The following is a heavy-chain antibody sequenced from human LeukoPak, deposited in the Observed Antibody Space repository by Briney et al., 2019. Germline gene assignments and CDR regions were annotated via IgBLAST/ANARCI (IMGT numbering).Heavy chain of an antibody. CDR3: ARREAVAGIGAFDI. CDR1: SYSISSGYY. D-gene: IGHD6-19*01. J-gene: IGHJ3*02. Sequence: SETLSLTCAVSSYSISSGYYWGWIRQPPGKGLEWIGSFYHSGSTYYNPSLKSRVTISVDTSKNQFSVKLSSVTAADTAVYYCARREAVAGIGAFDIWGQGTMVTVSS. CDR2: FYHSGST. V-gene: IGHV4-38-2*01.